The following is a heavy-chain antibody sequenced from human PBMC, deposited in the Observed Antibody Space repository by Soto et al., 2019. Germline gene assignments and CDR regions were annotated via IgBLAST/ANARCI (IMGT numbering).Heavy chain of an antibody. J-gene: IGHJ4*02. V-gene: IGHV3-23*01. Sequence: VQLLESGGGLVQPGGSLRLSCAASGFTFSSYAMSWVRQAPGKGLEWVSAISGSGGSTYYADSVKGRFTISRDNSKNTLYLQMNSLRAEDTAVYYCANSFPYYYDSSGYLYFDYWGQGTLVTVSS. CDR3: ANSFPYYYDSSGYLYFDY. D-gene: IGHD3-22*01. CDR1: GFTFSSYA. CDR2: ISGSGGST.